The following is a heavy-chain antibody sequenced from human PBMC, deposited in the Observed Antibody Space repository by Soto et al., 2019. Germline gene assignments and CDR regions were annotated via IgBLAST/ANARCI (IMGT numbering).Heavy chain of an antibody. D-gene: IGHD3-22*01. V-gene: IGHV4-31*03. J-gene: IGHJ3*02. CDR2: IYYSGST. CDR1: GGSISSGGYY. Sequence: QVQLQEAGPGLVKPSQTLSLTCPVSGGSISSGGYYWNWIRQHPGKGLEWIGYIYYSGSTYDNPSLKSRVTISVYTSKNQFSLKLSSVTAADTAVYYCAREHTTVIDAFDIWGQGTMVTVSS. CDR3: AREHTTVIDAFDI.